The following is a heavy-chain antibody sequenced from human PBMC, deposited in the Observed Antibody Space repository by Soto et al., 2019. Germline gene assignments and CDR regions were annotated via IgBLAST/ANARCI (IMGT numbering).Heavy chain of an antibody. CDR2: IYPGDSDT. Sequence: PGESLKISCKGSGYSFTSYWIGWVRQMPGKGLEWMGIIYPGDSDTRYSPSFQGQVTISADKSISTAYLQWSSLKASDTAMYYCARQIYGDYVEWRALAWFDPCGQGNLVTVSS. CDR3: ARQIYGDYVEWRALAWFDP. CDR1: GYSFTSYW. D-gene: IGHD4-17*01. V-gene: IGHV5-51*01. J-gene: IGHJ5*02.